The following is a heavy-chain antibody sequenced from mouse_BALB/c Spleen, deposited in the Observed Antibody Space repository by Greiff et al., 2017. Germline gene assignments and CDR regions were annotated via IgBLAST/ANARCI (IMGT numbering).Heavy chain of an antibody. CDR3: ARWYYGSSDY. J-gene: IGHJ2*01. CDR2: INPSTGYT. CDR1: GYTFTSYW. D-gene: IGHD1-1*01. V-gene: IGHV1-7*01. Sequence: VKLMESGAELAKPGASVKMSCKASGYTFTSYWMHWVKQRPGQGLEWIGYINPSTGYTEYNQKFKDKATLTADKSSSTAYMQLSSLTSEDSAVYYCARWYYGSSDYWGQGTTLTVSS.